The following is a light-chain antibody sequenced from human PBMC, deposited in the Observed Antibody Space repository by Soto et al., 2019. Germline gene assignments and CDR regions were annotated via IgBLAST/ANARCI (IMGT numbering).Light chain of an antibody. CDR2: DAS. CDR3: QQSYSTPFVT. V-gene: IGKV1-5*01. Sequence: DIQMTQSPSTLSASVGDSVTITCRASQNIRNWLAWYQQKPGKAPNPLIYDASSLKSGVPARFSGSGSGTEFTLTISSLQPDDFATYYCQQSYSTPFVTFGQGTRLEIK. CDR1: QNIRNW. J-gene: IGKJ5*01.